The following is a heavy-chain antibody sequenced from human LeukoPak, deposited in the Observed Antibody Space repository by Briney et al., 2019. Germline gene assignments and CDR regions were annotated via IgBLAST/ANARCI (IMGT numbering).Heavy chain of an antibody. CDR1: GFTFSSYW. D-gene: IGHD3-9*01. J-gene: IGHJ4*02. CDR2: IYSGGRT. CDR3: ARGFVLTGYWPPIFDY. Sequence: PGGSLRLSCAASGFTFSSYWMSWVRQAPGKGLEWVSVIYSGGRTYYADSVEGRFTISRDNSKNTVYLQMNSLRAEDTAVYYCARGFVLTGYWPPIFDYWGQGTLVTVSS. V-gene: IGHV3-53*01.